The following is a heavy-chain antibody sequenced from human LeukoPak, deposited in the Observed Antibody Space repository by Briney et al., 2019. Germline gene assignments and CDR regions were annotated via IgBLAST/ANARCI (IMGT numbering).Heavy chain of an antibody. CDR1: GGSISSYY. V-gene: IGHV4-4*07. CDR2: IYTSGST. CDR3: ARDSYYDILTGYEIFDY. Sequence: SGTLSLTCTVSGGSISSYYWSWIRQPAGKGLEWIGRIYTSGSTNYNPSLKSRVTMSVDTSKNQFSLKLSSVTAADTAVYYCARDSYYDILTGYEIFDYWGQGTLVTVSS. J-gene: IGHJ4*02. D-gene: IGHD3-9*01.